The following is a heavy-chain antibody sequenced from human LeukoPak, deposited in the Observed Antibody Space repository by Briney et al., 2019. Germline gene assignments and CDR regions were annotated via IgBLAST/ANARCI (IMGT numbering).Heavy chain of an antibody. CDR3: AKDSDMAAWGYMDV. V-gene: IGHV3-43D*03. J-gene: IGHJ6*03. CDR1: GFTFYDYA. CDR2: ISWDGGST. Sequence: GGSLRLFCAASGFTFYDYAMHWVRQAPGKGVEWVSLISWDGGSTYYADSVKGRFTISRDNSKTSLYLQMNSLRAEDTALYYCAKDSDMAAWGYMDVWGKGTTVTVSS. D-gene: IGHD6-13*01.